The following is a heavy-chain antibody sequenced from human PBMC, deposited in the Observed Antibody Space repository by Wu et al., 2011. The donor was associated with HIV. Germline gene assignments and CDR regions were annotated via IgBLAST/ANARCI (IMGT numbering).Heavy chain of an antibody. V-gene: IGHV1-18*01. CDR1: GYNFKGYG. Sequence: QVQLVQSGAELKKPGASVKVSCKASGYNFKGYGVSWVRQAPGEGLEWVGWISAYNGNTSYARRFQGRVTMTRDTSTSTVYMELSSLRSEDTALYYCARGESLSYYDSSGYSYYFDYWGQGTLVTVSS. CDR2: ISAYNGNT. CDR3: ARGESLSYYDSSGYSYYFDY. D-gene: IGHD3-22*01. J-gene: IGHJ4*02.